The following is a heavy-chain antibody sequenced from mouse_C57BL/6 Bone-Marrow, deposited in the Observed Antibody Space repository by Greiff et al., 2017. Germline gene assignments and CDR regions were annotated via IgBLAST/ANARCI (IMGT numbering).Heavy chain of an antibody. CDR2: IDPSASYT. V-gene: IGHV1-69*01. CDR1: GYTFTSYW. D-gene: IGHD3-2*02. Sequence: QVQLQQPGAELVMPGASVKLSCKASGYTFTSYWMHWVQQRPGQGLEWIGEIDPSASYTNYNQKFKGKSTLTVDKSSSTAYMQLSILTSQASAVYYCARAGSSGSPFWFDYWGQGTSLTVSS. CDR3: ARAGSSGSPFWFDY. J-gene: IGHJ2*02.